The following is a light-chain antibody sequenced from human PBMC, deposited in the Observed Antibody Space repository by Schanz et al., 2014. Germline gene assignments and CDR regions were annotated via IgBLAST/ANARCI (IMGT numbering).Light chain of an antibody. CDR1: QSVRSN. J-gene: IGKJ5*01. V-gene: IGKV3-20*01. CDR3: QQYGSSPT. Sequence: EIVMTQSPATLSVSPGERATLSCRASQSVRSNLAWFQQKPGQAPRLLIYGASTRATGTPDRFSGSASGTDFTLTINSVEPEDFAVYYCQQYGSSPTFGQGTRLEIK. CDR2: GAS.